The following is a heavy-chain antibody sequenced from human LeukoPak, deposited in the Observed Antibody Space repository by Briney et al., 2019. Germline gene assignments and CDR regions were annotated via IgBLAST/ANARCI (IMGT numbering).Heavy chain of an antibody. CDR2: IYDSGST. V-gene: IGHV4-39*01. D-gene: IGHD4-17*01. J-gene: IGHJ6*02. CDR1: GGSIRSSYYH. Sequence: SETLSLTCTVSGGSIRSSYYHWGWIRQPPGKGLEWIGSIYDSGSTYYNPSLKSRVTISVDTSKNQFSLKLSSVTAADTAVYYCARVGLRYYYYGMDVWGQGTTVTVSS. CDR3: ARVGLRYYYYGMDV.